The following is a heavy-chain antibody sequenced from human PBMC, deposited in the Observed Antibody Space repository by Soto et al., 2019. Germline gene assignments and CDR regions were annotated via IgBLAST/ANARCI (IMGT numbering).Heavy chain of an antibody. J-gene: IGHJ6*02. CDR3: ARYCSGGSCYYYYGMDV. Sequence: SETLSLTCTVSGGSISSGDYYWSWIRQPPGKGLEWIGYIYYGGSTYYNPSLKSRVTISVDTSKNQFSLKLSSVTAADTAVYYCARYCSGGSCYYYYGMDVWGQGTTVTVSS. CDR1: GGSISSGDYY. CDR2: IYYGGST. D-gene: IGHD2-15*01. V-gene: IGHV4-30-4*01.